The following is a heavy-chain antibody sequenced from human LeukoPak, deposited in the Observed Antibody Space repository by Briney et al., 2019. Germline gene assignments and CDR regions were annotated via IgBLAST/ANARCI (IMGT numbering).Heavy chain of an antibody. V-gene: IGHV3-23*01. J-gene: IGHJ4*02. CDR3: AKDLGFLLWSYYDSSGHDDY. D-gene: IGHD3-22*01. CDR1: GFTFSSYW. CDR2: ISGSGGST. Sequence: GGSLRLSCAASGFTFSSYWMSWVRQAPGKGLEWVSAISGSGGSTYYADSVKGRFTISRDNSKNTLYLQMNSLRAEDTAVYYCAKDLGFLLWSYYDSSGHDDYWGQGTLVTVSS.